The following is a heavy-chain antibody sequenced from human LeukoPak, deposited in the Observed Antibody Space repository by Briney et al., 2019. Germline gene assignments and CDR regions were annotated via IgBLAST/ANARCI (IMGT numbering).Heavy chain of an antibody. CDR2: IIPIFGTA. V-gene: IGHV1-69*05. D-gene: IGHD6-13*01. CDR1: GGTFSSYA. J-gene: IGHJ1*01. CDR3: ARVVTDSSSWSSPVPAEYFQH. Sequence: SVKVSFKASGGTFSSYAISWVRQAPGQGLEWMGRIIPIFGTANYAQKFQGRVTITTDESTSTAYMELSSPRSEDTAVYYCARVVTDSSSWSSPVPAEYFQHWGQGTLVTVSS.